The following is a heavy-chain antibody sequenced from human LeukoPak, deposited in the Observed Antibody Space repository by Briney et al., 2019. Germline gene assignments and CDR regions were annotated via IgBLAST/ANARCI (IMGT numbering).Heavy chain of an antibody. V-gene: IGHV3-48*04. CDR3: ARDRGRDGYIDAFDI. J-gene: IGHJ3*02. Sequence: GGSLRLSCAASGFTFSSYSMNWVRQAPGKGLEWVSYISSSGSTIYYADSVKGRFTISRDNAKNSLYLQMNSLRAEDTAVYYCARDRGRDGYIDAFDIWGQGTMVTVSS. D-gene: IGHD5-24*01. CDR1: GFTFSSYS. CDR2: ISSSGSTI.